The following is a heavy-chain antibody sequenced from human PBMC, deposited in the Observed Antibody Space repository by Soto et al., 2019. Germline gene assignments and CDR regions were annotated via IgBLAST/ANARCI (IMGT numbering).Heavy chain of an antibody. D-gene: IGHD3-10*01. CDR3: ARDFVPVPGSAPTG. J-gene: IGHJ4*02. V-gene: IGHV3-48*01. CDR2: ISSSSSTI. CDR1: GFTFSSYS. Sequence: GGSLRLSCAASGFTFSSYSMNWVRQAPGKGLEWVSYISSSSSTIYYADSVKGRFTISRDNSKNTLYLQMNSLRAEDTAVYYCARDFVPVPGSAPTGWGQGTLVTVSS.